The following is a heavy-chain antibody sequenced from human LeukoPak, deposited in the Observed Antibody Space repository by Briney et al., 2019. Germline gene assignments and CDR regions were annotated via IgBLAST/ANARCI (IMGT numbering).Heavy chain of an antibody. CDR3: ARHLSGVTGYTYGRGIDY. CDR1: GFTFSSYG. D-gene: IGHD5-18*01. J-gene: IGHJ4*02. CDR2: IKKDGSDK. Sequence: GGSLRLSCAASGFTFSSYGMSWVRQAPGKGLEWVANIKKDGSDKYYVDSVKGRFTISRDNAKTSLYLQMNSLRAEDTAEYYCARHLSGVTGYTYGRGIDYWGQGTLVTVSS. V-gene: IGHV3-7*01.